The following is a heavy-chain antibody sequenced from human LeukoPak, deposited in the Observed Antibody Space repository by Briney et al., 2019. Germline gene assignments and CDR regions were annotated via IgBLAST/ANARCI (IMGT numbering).Heavy chain of an antibody. CDR1: GFTFSSYS. CDR2: ISSSSSYI. Sequence: GGSLRLSCAASGFTFSSYSTNWVRQAPGKGLEWVSSISSSSSYIYYADSVKGRFTISRDNAKNSLYLQMNSLRAEDTAVYYCARFLDTAMVNGYWGQGTLVTVSS. V-gene: IGHV3-21*01. J-gene: IGHJ4*02. D-gene: IGHD5-18*01. CDR3: ARFLDTAMVNGY.